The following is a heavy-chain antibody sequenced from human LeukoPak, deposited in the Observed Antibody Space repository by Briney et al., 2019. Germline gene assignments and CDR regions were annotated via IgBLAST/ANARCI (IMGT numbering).Heavy chain of an antibody. V-gene: IGHV3-53*01. J-gene: IGHJ4*02. D-gene: IGHD4-17*01. CDR2: IYSGGST. CDR3: ASSYGDLHFDY. Sequence: PGGSLRLSCAASGFTVSSNYMSWVRQAPGKGLEWVSVIYSGGSTYYADSVKGRFTISRDNSKNTLYLQMNSLRAEDTAVYYCASSYGDLHFDYWGQGTLVTVSS. CDR1: GFTVSSNY.